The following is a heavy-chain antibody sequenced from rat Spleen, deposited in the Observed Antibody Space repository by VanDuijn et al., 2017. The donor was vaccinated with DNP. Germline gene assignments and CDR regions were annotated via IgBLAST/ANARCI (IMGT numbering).Heavy chain of an antibody. D-gene: IGHD3-7*01. CDR3: VSEVYYYFDN. V-gene: IGHV5-22*01. CDR1: GFIFSKYG. J-gene: IGHJ2*01. Sequence: EVQLVESGGGLVQPGRSLKLSCAASGFIFSKYGMHWIRQAPKKGLEWVASISYEGSTTYYGDSVKGRCTISRDNAKSTLYLQMDSLRSEDTATYFCVSEVYYYFDNWGQGVMVTVSS. CDR2: ISYEGSTT.